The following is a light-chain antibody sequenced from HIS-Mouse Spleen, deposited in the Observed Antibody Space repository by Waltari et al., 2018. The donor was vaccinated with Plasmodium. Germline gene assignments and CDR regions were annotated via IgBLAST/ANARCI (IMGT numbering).Light chain of an antibody. CDR3: QVWDSSSDHPV. Sequence: SYVLTQPPSVSVAPGQPARITCGGNNIGSKSVHWYQQKPGQAPGLVVYDDSDRPSGMPARFSGSNSGNTATLTISRVEAGDEADYYCQVWDSSSDHPVFGGGTKLTVL. CDR1: NIGSKS. J-gene: IGLJ2*01. CDR2: DDS. V-gene: IGLV3-21*02.